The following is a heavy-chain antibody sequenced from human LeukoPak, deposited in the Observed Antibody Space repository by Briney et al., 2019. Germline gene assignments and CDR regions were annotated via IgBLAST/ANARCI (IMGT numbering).Heavy chain of an antibody. CDR3: AGDRDYYGSGSPYYFDY. D-gene: IGHD3-10*01. CDR1: GGSFSGYY. J-gene: IGHJ4*02. V-gene: IGHV4-34*01. CDR2: INHSGST. Sequence: SETLSLTCAVYGGSFSGYYWSWIRQPPGKGLEWIGEINHSGSTNYNPSLKSRVTISVDTSKNQFSLKLSSVTAADTAVYYCAGDRDYYGSGSPYYFDYWGQGTLVTVSS.